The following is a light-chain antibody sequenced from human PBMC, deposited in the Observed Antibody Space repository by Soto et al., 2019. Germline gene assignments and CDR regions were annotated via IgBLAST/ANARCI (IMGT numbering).Light chain of an antibody. Sequence: DIQMTQSPSCLSASVGDRVTITCRASQPIGSHLNWFQHKAGKAPKLLIYGGSTLIGGVPSRFSASGSGTDFTLTINSLQPEGFATYFCQKSYSPPWTFGQGTKVDI. J-gene: IGKJ1*01. CDR1: QPIGSH. V-gene: IGKV1-39*01. CDR3: QKSYSPPWT. CDR2: GGS.